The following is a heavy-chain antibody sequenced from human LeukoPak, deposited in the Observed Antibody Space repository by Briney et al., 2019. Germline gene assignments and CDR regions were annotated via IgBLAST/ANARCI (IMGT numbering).Heavy chain of an antibody. V-gene: IGHV4-31*03. D-gene: IGHD5-12*01. CDR2: NYYSGST. J-gene: IGHJ5*02. CDR3: ARGSDIVATIWFDP. Sequence: SETLSLTCTVSGGSIGSGDYYWSWIRQHPGKGLEWIGYNYYSGSTYYNPSLKSRVTISGDTSKNQFSLKLSSVTAADTAVYYCARGSDIVATIWFDPWGQGILVTVSS. CDR1: GGSIGSGDYY.